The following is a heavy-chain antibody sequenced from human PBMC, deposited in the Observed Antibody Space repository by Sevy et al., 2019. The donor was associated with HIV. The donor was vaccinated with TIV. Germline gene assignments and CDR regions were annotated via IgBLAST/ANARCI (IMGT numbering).Heavy chain of an antibody. CDR3: ARVDYDILTGYPNWFDP. CDR1: GYSISSGYY. J-gene: IGHJ5*02. CDR2: IYHSGST. Sequence: SETLSLTCAVSGYSISSGYYWGWIRQPPGKGLEWIGSIYHSGSTYYNPSLKSRVTISVDTSKNQFSLKLSSVTAADTAVYYCARVDYDILTGYPNWFDPWGQGTLVTVSS. D-gene: IGHD3-9*01. V-gene: IGHV4-38-2*01.